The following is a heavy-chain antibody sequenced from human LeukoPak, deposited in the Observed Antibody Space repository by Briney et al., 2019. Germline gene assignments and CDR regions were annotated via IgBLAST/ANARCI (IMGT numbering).Heavy chain of an antibody. V-gene: IGHV4-31*03. Sequence: SQTLSLTCTVSVGSISSGGYYWSWVRQHPGTGLEWIGYIYYSGSTFYNPSLKSRVTISLDTSKNQFSLTLSSVTAADTAVYYCARYGLAAAGNWFDPWGQGTLVTVSS. CDR2: IYYSGST. D-gene: IGHD6-13*01. CDR3: ARYGLAAAGNWFDP. CDR1: VGSISSGGYY. J-gene: IGHJ5*02.